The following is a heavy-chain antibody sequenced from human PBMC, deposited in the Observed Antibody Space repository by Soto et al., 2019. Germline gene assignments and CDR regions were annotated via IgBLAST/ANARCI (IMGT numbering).Heavy chain of an antibody. J-gene: IGHJ4*02. Sequence: GGSLRLSCVVSRFTFSGYAMNWVRQAPGKGLEWVSASSGSGGSTYYADSVKGRFTMSRDSSNNTLYLQMNSLRAEDTAVYYCARDKYSSGWYVNGYWGQGTLVTVSS. D-gene: IGHD6-19*01. V-gene: IGHV3-23*01. CDR3: ARDKYSSGWYVNGY. CDR2: SSGSGGST. CDR1: RFTFSGYA.